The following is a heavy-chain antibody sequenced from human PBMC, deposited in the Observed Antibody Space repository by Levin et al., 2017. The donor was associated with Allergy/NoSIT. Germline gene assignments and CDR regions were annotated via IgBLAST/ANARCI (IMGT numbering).Heavy chain of an antibody. J-gene: IGHJ6*03. Sequence: QPGGSLRLSCAASGFTLSDHYLDWVRQAPGKGLEWVGRARNKANSYTTEYAASVKGRFTISRDESKNSLYLQMNSLKTEDTAVYYCATSSSPPSYYHFYMDVWGKGTTVTVSS. V-gene: IGHV3-72*01. CDR1: GFTLSDHY. CDR2: ARNKANSYTT. D-gene: IGHD2-2*01. CDR3: ATSSSPPSYYHFYMDV.